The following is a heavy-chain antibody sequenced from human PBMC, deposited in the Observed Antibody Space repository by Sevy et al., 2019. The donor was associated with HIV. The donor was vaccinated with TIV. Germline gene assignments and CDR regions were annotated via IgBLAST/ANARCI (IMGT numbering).Heavy chain of an antibody. CDR3: ARAGAPYYDSSEGYYFDY. J-gene: IGHJ4*02. CDR2: ISYDGSNK. D-gene: IGHD3-22*01. CDR1: GFTFSSYA. V-gene: IGHV3-30-3*01. Sequence: GGSLRLSCAASGFTFSSYAMHWVRQAPGKGLEWVAVISYDGSNKYYADSVKGRFTISRDNSKNTLYLQMNSLGAEDTAVYYCARAGAPYYDSSEGYYFDYWGQGTLVTVSS.